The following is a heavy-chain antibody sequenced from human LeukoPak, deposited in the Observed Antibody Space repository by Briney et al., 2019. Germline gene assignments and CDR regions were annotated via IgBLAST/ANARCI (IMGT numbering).Heavy chain of an antibody. CDR3: ARDGGYGSGSYYLHY. V-gene: IGHV4-59*06. CDR2: IYYSGST. D-gene: IGHD3-10*01. CDR1: GGSISSYY. J-gene: IGHJ4*02. Sequence: SETLSLTCSVSGGSISSYYWNWIRQHPGKGLEWIGYIYYSGSTYYNPSLKSRITISVDTSKNQFSLKLSSVTAADTAVYYCARDGGYGSGSYYLHYWGQGTLVTVSS.